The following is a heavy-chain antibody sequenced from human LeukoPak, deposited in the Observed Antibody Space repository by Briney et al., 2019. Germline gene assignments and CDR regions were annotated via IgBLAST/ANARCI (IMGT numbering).Heavy chain of an antibody. CDR3: ARARYDILTGYSWRPQFQYYFDY. J-gene: IGHJ4*02. CDR2: INHSGST. V-gene: IGHV4-34*01. D-gene: IGHD3-9*01. CDR1: GGSFSGYY. Sequence: PSETLSLTCAVYGGSFSGYYWSWIRQPPGKGLEWIGEINHSGSTNYNPSLKSRVTISVDTSKNQFSLKLSSVTAADTAVYYCARARYDILTGYSWRPQFQYYFDYWGQGTLVTVSS.